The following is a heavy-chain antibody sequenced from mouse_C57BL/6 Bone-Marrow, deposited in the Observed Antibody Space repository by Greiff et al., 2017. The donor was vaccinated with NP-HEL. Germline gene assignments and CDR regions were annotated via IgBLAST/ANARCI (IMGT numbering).Heavy chain of an antibody. CDR3: AATTVVATGAMDY. J-gene: IGHJ4*01. Sequence: QVQLQQPGAELVKPGASVKLSCKASGYTFTSYWMQWVKQRPGQGLEWIGEIDPSDSYTNYNQKFKGKATLTVDTSSNTASMQLSSLTSEESAVYYCAATTVVATGAMDYWGQGTAVTVSA. D-gene: IGHD1-1*01. CDR2: IDPSDSYT. V-gene: IGHV1-50*01. CDR1: GYTFTSYW.